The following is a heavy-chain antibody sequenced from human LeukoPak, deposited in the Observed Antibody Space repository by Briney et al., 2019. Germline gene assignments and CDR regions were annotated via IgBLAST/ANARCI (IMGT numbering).Heavy chain of an antibody. CDR3: AKHWSYCSTTSCFFNYYYYYMDV. CDR1: GFTVSSNY. D-gene: IGHD2-2*01. J-gene: IGHJ6*03. Sequence: GGSLRLSCAASGFTVSSNYMSWVRQAPGKGLEWVSVIYSGGSTYYADSVKGRFTISRDNSKSTLYLQMNNLRAEDTAVYYCAKHWSYCSTTSCFFNYYYYYMDVWGKGTTVTVSS. V-gene: IGHV3-66*04. CDR2: IYSGGST.